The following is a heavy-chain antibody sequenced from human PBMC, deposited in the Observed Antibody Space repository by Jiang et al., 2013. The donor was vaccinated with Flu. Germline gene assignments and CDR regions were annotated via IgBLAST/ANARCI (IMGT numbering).Heavy chain of an antibody. CDR3: ARADSSAYYYYFDY. D-gene: IGHD3-22*01. V-gene: IGHV1-2*02. Sequence: SGAEVKKPGASVKVSCKASGYTFAGYYIHWVRQAPGRGPEWMGWINPNSDDTIQVQNFQGRVTMTRDTSITTAYMELSRLRSDDTAVYYCARADSSAYYYYFDYWGQGTLVTVSS. CDR2: INPNSDDT. J-gene: IGHJ4*02. CDR1: GYTFAGYY.